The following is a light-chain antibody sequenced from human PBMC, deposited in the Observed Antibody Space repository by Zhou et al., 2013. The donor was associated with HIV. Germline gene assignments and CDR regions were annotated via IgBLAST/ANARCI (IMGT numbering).Light chain of an antibody. CDR3: QQSYSTLFT. CDR2: AAS. J-gene: IGKJ3*01. V-gene: IGKV1-39*01. Sequence: DIQMTQSPSSLSASVGDRVIITCRASQSIGIYLNWYQQKPGKAPKVLIYAASSLQSGVPSRFSGSGSGTDFTLTISSLQPEDFATYYCQQSYSTLFTFGPGTKVDIK. CDR1: QSIGIY.